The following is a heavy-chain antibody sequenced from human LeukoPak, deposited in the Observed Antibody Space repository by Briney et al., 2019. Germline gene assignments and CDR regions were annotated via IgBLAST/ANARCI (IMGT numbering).Heavy chain of an antibody. Sequence: SETLSLTCTVSGGSISSGGYYWSWIRQHPGKGLEWLGYIYYSGSTYYNPSLKSRVTISVDTSKNQFSLKLSSVTAADTAVYYCARVNYYGSGSYQYYFDYWGQGTLVTVSS. D-gene: IGHD3-10*01. J-gene: IGHJ4*02. CDR2: IYYSGST. CDR1: GGSISSGGYY. CDR3: ARVNYYGSGSYQYYFDY. V-gene: IGHV4-31*03.